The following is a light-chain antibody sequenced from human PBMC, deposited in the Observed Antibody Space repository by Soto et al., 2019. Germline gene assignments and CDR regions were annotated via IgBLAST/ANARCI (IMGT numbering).Light chain of an antibody. CDR3: AAWDDSLDGVV. CDR2: SND. CDR1: SSNIGSNT. J-gene: IGLJ2*01. V-gene: IGLV1-44*01. Sequence: QSVLTQPPSASGTPGQRVSFSCSGSSSNIGSNTVNWYQQLPGTATKLLVYSNDQRPSGVPDRFSGSKSGTSASLAISGLQSEDEADYYCAAWDDSLDGVVFGGGTKLTVL.